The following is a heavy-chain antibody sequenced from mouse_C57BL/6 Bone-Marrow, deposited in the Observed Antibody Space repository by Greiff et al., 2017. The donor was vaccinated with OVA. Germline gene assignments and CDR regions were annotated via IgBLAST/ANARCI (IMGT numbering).Heavy chain of an antibody. Sequence: QVQLQQPGPGLVQPSQSLSITCTVSGFSLTSYGVHWVRQSPGKGLEWMGVIWSGGGTDYNAAFISRLSISKDNSKCQVFFKMNSLQADDTAIDYCARNGSNQGWAMDYWGQGTSVTVSS. V-gene: IGHV2-2*01. CDR3: ARNGSNQGWAMDY. J-gene: IGHJ4*01. CDR2: IWSGGGT. D-gene: IGHD2-5*01. CDR1: GFSLTSYG.